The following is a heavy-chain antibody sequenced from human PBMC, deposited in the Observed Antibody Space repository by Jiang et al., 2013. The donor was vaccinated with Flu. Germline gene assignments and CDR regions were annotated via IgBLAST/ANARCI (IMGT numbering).Heavy chain of an antibody. J-gene: IGHJ4*02. Sequence: SGAEVKKPGASVKVSCKTSGYTFTTYSIHWVRQAPGQRLEWMGWINAGNGNTKYLQKFQDRVTITRNTSANTAHMELSSLRSEDTAVYYCARDSLNPYGSRSQHLTYWGQGTLV. CDR1: GYTFTTYS. D-gene: IGHD3-10*01. CDR2: INAGNGNT. CDR3: ARDSLNPYGSRSQHLTY. V-gene: IGHV1-3*01.